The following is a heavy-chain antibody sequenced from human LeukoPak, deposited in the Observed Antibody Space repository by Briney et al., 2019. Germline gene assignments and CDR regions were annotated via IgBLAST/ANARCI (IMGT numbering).Heavy chain of an antibody. CDR3: AKDHRASAMVFN. V-gene: IGHV3-23*01. J-gene: IGHJ4*02. D-gene: IGHD5-18*01. CDR1: GFTFSSYA. CDR2: ISGSGGST. Sequence: GGSLRLSCAASGFTFSSYAMSLVRQAAGKGLEWVSAISGSGGSTYYADSVKGRFTISRDNSKNTLYLQMNSLRAEDTAVYYCAKDHRASAMVFNWGQGTLVTVSS.